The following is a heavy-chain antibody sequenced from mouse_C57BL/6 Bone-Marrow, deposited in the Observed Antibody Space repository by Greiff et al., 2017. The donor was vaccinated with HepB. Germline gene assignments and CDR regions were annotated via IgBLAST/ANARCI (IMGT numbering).Heavy chain of an antibody. CDR1: GYAFSSSW. CDR3: AREEISSLFAY. V-gene: IGHV1-82*01. Sequence: VQLQQSGPELVKPGASVKISCKASGYAFSSSWMNWVKQRPGKGLEWIGRIYPGDGDTNYNGKFKGKATLTADKSSSTAYMQLSSLTSEDSAVYFCAREEISSLFAYWGQGTLVTVSA. CDR2: IYPGDGDT. J-gene: IGHJ3*01. D-gene: IGHD1-1*01.